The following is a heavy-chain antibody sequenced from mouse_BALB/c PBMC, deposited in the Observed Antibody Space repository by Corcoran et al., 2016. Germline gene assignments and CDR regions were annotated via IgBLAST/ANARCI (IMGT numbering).Heavy chain of an antibody. V-gene: IGHV14-3*02. CDR1: GFNIKDTY. CDR3: ARENYGNSGFAY. CDR2: IDPANGNT. Sequence: EVQLQQSGAELVKPGASVKLSCTASGFNIKDTYMHWVKQRPEQGLEWIGRIDPANGNTKYDPKFQGKATITEDTSSNTAYLQLSSLTSEDTAVYYFARENYGNSGFAYWGQGTLVTVSA. J-gene: IGHJ3*01. D-gene: IGHD2-1*01.